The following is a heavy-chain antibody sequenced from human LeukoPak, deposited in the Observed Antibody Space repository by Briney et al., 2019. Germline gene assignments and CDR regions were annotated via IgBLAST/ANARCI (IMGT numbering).Heavy chain of an antibody. CDR1: GFTFSSYS. CDR3: AREQEDDAFDI. Sequence: GGSLRLSCAASGFTFSSYSMNWVRQAPGRGLEWVSSISSSSSYIYYADSVKGRFTISRDNAKNSLYLQMNSLRAEDTAVYYCAREQEDDAFDIWGQGTMVTVSS. CDR2: ISSSSSYI. J-gene: IGHJ3*02. V-gene: IGHV3-21*01.